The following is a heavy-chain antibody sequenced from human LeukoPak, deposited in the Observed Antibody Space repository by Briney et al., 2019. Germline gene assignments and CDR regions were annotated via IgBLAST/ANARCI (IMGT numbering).Heavy chain of an antibody. CDR2: INPSGGST. CDR1: GYTFTSYY. D-gene: IGHD3-22*01. Sequence: GASVKVSCKASGYTFTSYYMHWVRQAPGQGLEWMGIINPSGGSTSYAQKFQGRVTMTRDTSTSTAYMELRSLRSDDTAVYYCARAGSRYYDSSGYSDYWGQGTLVTVSS. J-gene: IGHJ4*02. V-gene: IGHV1-46*01. CDR3: ARAGSRYYDSSGYSDY.